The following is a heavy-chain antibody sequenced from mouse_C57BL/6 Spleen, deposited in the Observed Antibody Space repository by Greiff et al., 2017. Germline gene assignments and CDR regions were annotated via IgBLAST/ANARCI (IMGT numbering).Heavy chain of an antibody. V-gene: IGHV1-61*01. CDR1: GYTFTSYW. D-gene: IGHD4-1*01. Sequence: QVQLKQPGAELVRPGSSVKLSCKASGYTFTSYWMDWVKQRPGQGLEWIGNIYPSDSETHYNQKFKDKATLTVDKSSSTAYMQLSSLTSEDSAVYYCARHTGTYFDYWGQGTTLTVSS. CDR2: IYPSDSET. J-gene: IGHJ2*01. CDR3: ARHTGTYFDY.